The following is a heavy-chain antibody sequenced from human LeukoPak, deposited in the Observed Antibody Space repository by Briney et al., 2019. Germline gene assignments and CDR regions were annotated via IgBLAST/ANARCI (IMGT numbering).Heavy chain of an antibody. CDR1: GGSISSYY. Sequence: SETLSLTCTVSGGSISSYYWSWIRQPPGKGLEWIGYIYYSGSTNYNPSLKSRVTISVDTSKNQFSLKLSSVTAADTAVYYCARADYGDPFDYWGQGTLVTVSS. CDR2: IYYSGST. D-gene: IGHD4-17*01. CDR3: ARADYGDPFDY. V-gene: IGHV4-59*01. J-gene: IGHJ4*02.